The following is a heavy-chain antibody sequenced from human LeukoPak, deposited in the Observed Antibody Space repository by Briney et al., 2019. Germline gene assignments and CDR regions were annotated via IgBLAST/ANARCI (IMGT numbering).Heavy chain of an antibody. CDR3: AKDAGWGMIYSSGYRNGDAFDI. J-gene: IGHJ3*02. CDR2: ISYDGSNK. CDR1: GFTFSSYG. V-gene: IGHV3-30*18. Sequence: GGSLRLSCAASGFTFSSYGMHWVRQAPGKGLEWVAVISYDGSNKYYADSVKGRFTISRDNSKNTLYLQMNSLRAEDTAVYYCAKDAGWGMIYSSGYRNGDAFDIWGQGTMVTVSS. D-gene: IGHD3-22*01.